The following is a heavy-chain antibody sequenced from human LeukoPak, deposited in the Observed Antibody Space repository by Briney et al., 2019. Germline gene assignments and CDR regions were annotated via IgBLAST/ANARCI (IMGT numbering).Heavy chain of an antibody. Sequence: PSETLSLTCTVSGGSISSFYWSWIRQPPGKGLEWIGYIYYSGSTNYNPSLKSRVTISVDTSKNQFSLKLSSVTAADTAVYYCARATYMARVARVGYFDYWGQGTLVTVSS. CDR1: GGSISSFY. J-gene: IGHJ4*02. D-gene: IGHD3-16*01. CDR3: ARATYMARVARVGYFDY. V-gene: IGHV4-59*01. CDR2: IYYSGST.